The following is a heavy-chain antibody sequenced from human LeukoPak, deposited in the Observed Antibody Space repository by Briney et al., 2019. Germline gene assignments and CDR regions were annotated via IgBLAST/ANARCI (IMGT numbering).Heavy chain of an antibody. V-gene: IGHV4-59*08. J-gene: IGHJ4*02. CDR3: TKGRGI. D-gene: IGHD3-10*01. Sequence: SETLSLTCTVSGDSISTNYWSWIRQPPGKGLEWIGYIDYSGSSNYNPSLKSRVTISVDTSKNQFSLKLTSVTAADTAVYYCTKGRGIWGQGTLVTVSS. CDR2: IDYSGSS. CDR1: GDSISTNY.